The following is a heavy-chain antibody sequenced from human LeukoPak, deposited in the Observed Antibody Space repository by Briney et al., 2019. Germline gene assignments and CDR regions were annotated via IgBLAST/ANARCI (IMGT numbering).Heavy chain of an antibody. J-gene: IGHJ4*02. V-gene: IGHV4-31*03. D-gene: IGHD2-2*01. CDR2: IYYSGST. CDR1: GGSISSGGYY. Sequence: SETLSLTCTVSGGSISSGGYYWSWIRQHPGKGLEWIGYIYYSGSTYYNPSLKSRVTISVDTSKNQFSLKLSSMTAADTAVYYCARVVPAAEAWVDFDYWGQGTLVTVSS. CDR3: ARVVPAAEAWVDFDY.